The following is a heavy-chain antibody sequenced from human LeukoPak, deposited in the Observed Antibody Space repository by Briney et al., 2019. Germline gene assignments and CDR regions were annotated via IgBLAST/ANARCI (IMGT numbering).Heavy chain of an antibody. CDR3: ARGQSSGWYWYFDL. J-gene: IGHJ2*01. Sequence: GGSLRLSCAASGFTFSSYSMNWVRQAPGTGLEWVSSITSSSSHVYYADSVKGRFTISRDNSKNTLYLQMNSLRAEDTAVYYCARGQSSGWYWYFDLWGRGTLVTVSS. CDR1: GFTFSSYS. D-gene: IGHD6-19*01. V-gene: IGHV3-21*04. CDR2: ITSSSSHV.